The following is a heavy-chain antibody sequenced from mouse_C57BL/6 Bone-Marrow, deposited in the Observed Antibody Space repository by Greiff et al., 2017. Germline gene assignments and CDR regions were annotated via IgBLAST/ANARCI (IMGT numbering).Heavy chain of an antibody. CDR3: SRQVTTVLATKYFDV. CDR1: GFTFSSYT. J-gene: IGHJ1*03. CDR2: ISGGGGNT. D-gene: IGHD1-1*01. Sequence: EVHLVESGGGLVKPGGSLKLSCAASGFTFSSYTMSWVRQTPEKRLQWVAAISGGGGNTYYPDSVKGRFTISRDNDKNIRYLQMSSLRSEDTALYYCSRQVTTVLATKYFDVWGTGTTVTVSS. V-gene: IGHV5-9*01.